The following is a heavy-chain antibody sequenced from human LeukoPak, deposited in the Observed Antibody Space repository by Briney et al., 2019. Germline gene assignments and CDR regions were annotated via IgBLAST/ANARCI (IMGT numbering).Heavy chain of an antibody. CDR2: ISSSSSYI. V-gene: IGHV3-21*04. J-gene: IGHJ5*02. CDR3: ARGLRENLYNWFDP. CDR1: GFTFSSYS. Sequence: GGSLRLSCAASGFTFSSYSMNWVRQAPGKGLEWVSSISSSSSYIYYADSVKGRFTISRDNAKNSLYLQMNSLRAEDTAVYYCARGLRENLYNWFDPWGQGTLVTVSS.